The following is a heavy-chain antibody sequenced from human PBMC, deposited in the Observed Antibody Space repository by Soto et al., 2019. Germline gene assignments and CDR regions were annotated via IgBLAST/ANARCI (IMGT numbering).Heavy chain of an antibody. J-gene: IGHJ4*02. CDR2: IYFTGST. CDR1: GHSLSSGGYY. V-gene: IGHV4-31*03. CDR3: ARDWGSSGWPN. Sequence: SETMSLTCTASGHSLSSGGYYWSWIRQHPGKGLEWVGYIYFTGSTLYNPSLKSRLAMSLDTSKNQFSLRLTSVTAAETAVYFCARDWGSSGWPNWGQGTLVTVSS. D-gene: IGHD6-19*01.